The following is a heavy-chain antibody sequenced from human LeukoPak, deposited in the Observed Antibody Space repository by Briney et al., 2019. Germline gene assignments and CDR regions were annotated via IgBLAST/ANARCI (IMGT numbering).Heavy chain of an antibody. J-gene: IGHJ5*02. CDR3: ARGVPSSYDFWSGYLNWFDP. Sequence: PSETLSLTCAVYGGSFSGYYWSWIRQPPGKGLEWIGEINHSGSTNYNPSLKSRVTISVDTSKNQFFLKLSSVTAADTAVYYCARGVPSSYDFWSGYLNWFDPWGQGTLVTVSS. CDR1: GGSFSGYY. CDR2: INHSGST. V-gene: IGHV4-34*01. D-gene: IGHD3-3*01.